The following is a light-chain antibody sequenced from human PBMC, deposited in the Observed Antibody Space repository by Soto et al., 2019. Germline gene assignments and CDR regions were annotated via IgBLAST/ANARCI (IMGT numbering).Light chain of an antibody. Sequence: QSALTQPPSVSGAPGQRVTISCTGSSSNIGAGYDVHWYQQLPATAPKLLIYGNSNRPSGFPDRFSGSKSGTSASLAITGLQAEEDANYYCQSYYSSLSGFDVFGTGTKLTVL. CDR3: QSYYSSLSGFDV. J-gene: IGLJ1*01. CDR2: GNS. CDR1: SSNIGAGYD. V-gene: IGLV1-40*01.